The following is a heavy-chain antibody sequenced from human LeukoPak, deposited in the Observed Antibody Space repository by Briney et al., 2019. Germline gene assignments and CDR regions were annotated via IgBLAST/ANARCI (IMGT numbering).Heavy chain of an antibody. J-gene: IGHJ4*02. Sequence: GGSLRLSCAVSGFSISDNFMGWVRQTPGKGLEWVSGTTDSGKPCYADSVKGRFTISRDNSKSTLYLQINSLRAEDTAVYYCASRNYYLDHWGQGALVTVSS. CDR1: GFSISDNF. V-gene: IGHV3-53*01. CDR3: ASRNYYLDH. CDR2: TTDSGKP. D-gene: IGHD3-10*01.